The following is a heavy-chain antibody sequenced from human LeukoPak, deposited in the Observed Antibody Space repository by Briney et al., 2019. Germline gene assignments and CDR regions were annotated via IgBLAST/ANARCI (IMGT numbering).Heavy chain of an antibody. V-gene: IGHV1-69*05. J-gene: IGHJ3*02. D-gene: IGHD2-2*01. CDR1: GGTFSSYA. CDR3: ARVTCSSTSCYTLTGAFDI. CDR2: IIPIFGTA. Sequence: SVKVSCKASGGTFSSYAISWVRQAPGQGLEWMGGIIPIFGTANYAQKFQGRVTITTDESTSTAYMELSSLRSEDTAVYYCARVTCSSTSCYTLTGAFDIWGQGTMVTVSS.